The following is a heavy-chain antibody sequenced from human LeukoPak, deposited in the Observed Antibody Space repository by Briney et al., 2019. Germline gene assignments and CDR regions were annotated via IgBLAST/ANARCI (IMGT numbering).Heavy chain of an antibody. CDR3: AHLEVATTGFAFDY. CDR2: ISGSGGST. V-gene: IGHV3-23*01. D-gene: IGHD5-12*01. CDR1: GFTFSSYA. Sequence: PGGSLRLSCAASGFTFSSYAMSWVRQAPGKGLEWVSAISGSGGSTYYADSVKGRFTISRDNSKNTLYPQMNSLRAEDTAVYYCAHLEVATTGFAFDYWGQGTLVTVSS. J-gene: IGHJ4*02.